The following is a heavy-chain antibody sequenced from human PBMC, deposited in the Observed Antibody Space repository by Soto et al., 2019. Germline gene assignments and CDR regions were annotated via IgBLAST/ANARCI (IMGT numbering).Heavy chain of an antibody. CDR3: AGITMIVVGAYGMDV. CDR2: FDPEDAEI. D-gene: IGHD3-22*01. V-gene: IGHV1-24*01. J-gene: IGHJ6*02. Sequence: ASVKVSCKVSGYTLTELSMHWXRQAPGKGLEWMGGFDPEDAEIIYAQKFQGRVTMTEDTSTDTAYMELSSLRSEDTAVYYCAGITMIVVGAYGMDVWGQGTTVTVSS. CDR1: GYTLTELS.